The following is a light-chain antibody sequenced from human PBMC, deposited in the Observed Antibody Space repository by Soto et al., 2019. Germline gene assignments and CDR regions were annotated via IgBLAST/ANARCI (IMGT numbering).Light chain of an antibody. J-gene: IGKJ2*01. CDR3: QQYDRSPYI. CDR2: GAS. CDR1: QTVSSSY. Sequence: EIVLTQSPGTLSLSPGERATLSCRASQTVSSSYLAWYQQKPGQAPRLLIYGASSRAAGIPDRFSGSGSGTDFTLTISRLEPEDFAVYYCQQYDRSPYIFGQGTKLEIK. V-gene: IGKV3-20*01.